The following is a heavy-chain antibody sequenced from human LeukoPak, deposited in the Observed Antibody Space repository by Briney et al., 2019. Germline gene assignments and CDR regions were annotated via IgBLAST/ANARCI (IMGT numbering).Heavy chain of an antibody. CDR1: GFTFSSYW. Sequence: PGGSLRLSCTASGFTFSSYWMHWVRQAPGKGLVWVSRINTDGSTTNYADSVRGRFTISRDNAKNTVYLQMNSLRAEDTAVYFCARSMGYWGQGTLVTVSS. V-gene: IGHV3-74*01. CDR3: ARSMGY. CDR2: INTDGSTT. J-gene: IGHJ4*02.